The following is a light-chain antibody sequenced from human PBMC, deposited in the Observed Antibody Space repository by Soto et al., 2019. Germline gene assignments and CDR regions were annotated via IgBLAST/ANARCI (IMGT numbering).Light chain of an antibody. Sequence: QSVPTQPASVSGSPGQSITISCPGTSSDVGANTPLSWHQQHPRKTPKLMIYAVSSRPSGVSYRFSGSKSGNTASLTISGLQAEDEADYYCSSYTINNSYVFGTGTKVTVL. CDR3: SSYTINNSYV. CDR1: SSDVGANTP. J-gene: IGLJ1*01. V-gene: IGLV2-14*01. CDR2: AVS.